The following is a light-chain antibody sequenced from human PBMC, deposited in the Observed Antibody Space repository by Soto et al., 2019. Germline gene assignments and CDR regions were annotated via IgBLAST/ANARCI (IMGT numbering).Light chain of an antibody. J-gene: IGLJ1*01. CDR2: IND. CDR3: AAWDDSLNAL. V-gene: IGLV1-44*01. CDR1: SSNIGDNP. Sequence: QSALTQPPSASGTPGQRVTISCSGSSSNIGDNPVNWYQQVPGAAPKLLIYINDQRPSGVPDRFSGSKSGTSASLAISGLQPEDEADYYCAAWDDSLNALFGTGTKV.